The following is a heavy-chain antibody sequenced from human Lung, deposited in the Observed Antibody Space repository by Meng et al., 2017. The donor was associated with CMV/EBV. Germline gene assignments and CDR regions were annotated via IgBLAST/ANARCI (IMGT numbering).Heavy chain of an antibody. CDR2: ISSDGSST. CDR1: GLTFSSYW. D-gene: IGHD2-21*02. CDR3: ARHRADYYFDY. V-gene: IGHV3-74*01. J-gene: IGHJ4*02. Sequence: GGSXRLXCAASGLTFSSYWMHWVRQALGKGLVWVSRISSDGSSTIYADSVKGRFTISRDNAKNTLYLQMNSLRGEDTAVYYCARHRADYYFDYWGQGPLVTVSS.